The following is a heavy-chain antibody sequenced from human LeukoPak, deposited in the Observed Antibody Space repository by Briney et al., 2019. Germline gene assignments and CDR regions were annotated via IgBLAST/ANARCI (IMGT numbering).Heavy chain of an antibody. Sequence: PSETLSLTCTVSVGSISSFYWSWIRQPAGKGLEWIGNIYHSGSTYYNPSLKSRVIISVDTSKNHLFLKLSSVTAADTAVYYCARAPNYDFWSGYLDYWGQGTLVTVSS. J-gene: IGHJ4*02. V-gene: IGHV4-59*08. D-gene: IGHD3-3*01. CDR3: ARAPNYDFWSGYLDY. CDR1: VGSISSFY. CDR2: IYHSGST.